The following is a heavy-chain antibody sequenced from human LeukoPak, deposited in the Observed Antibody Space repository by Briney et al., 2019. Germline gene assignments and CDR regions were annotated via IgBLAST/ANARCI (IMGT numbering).Heavy chain of an antibody. Sequence: ASVKVSCKASGYTFTGYYMHSVRQAPGQGLEWMGWINPNSGGTNYAHKFQGRVTMTRDTSISTAYMELSRLRSDDTAVYYCARAYYYDSSGYSTLDYWGQGTLVTVSS. J-gene: IGHJ4*02. CDR1: GYTFTGYY. CDR3: ARAYYYDSSGYSTLDY. V-gene: IGHV1-2*07. D-gene: IGHD3-22*01. CDR2: INPNSGGT.